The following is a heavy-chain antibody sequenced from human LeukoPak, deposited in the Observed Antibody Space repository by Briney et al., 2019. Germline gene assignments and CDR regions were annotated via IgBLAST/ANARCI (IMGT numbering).Heavy chain of an antibody. Sequence: GGSLRLSCAASGFTFSNYAMSWVRQAPGKGLEWVSSISGSGGSTYLADSVKGRFIISRDNSENTLHLQMNSLRAEDTAVYYCAKDVSLLPTAGHKRYFDHWGQGTLVTVSS. J-gene: IGHJ4*02. CDR3: AKDVSLLPTAGHKRYFDH. V-gene: IGHV3-23*01. CDR1: GFTFSNYA. CDR2: ISGSGGST. D-gene: IGHD6-13*01.